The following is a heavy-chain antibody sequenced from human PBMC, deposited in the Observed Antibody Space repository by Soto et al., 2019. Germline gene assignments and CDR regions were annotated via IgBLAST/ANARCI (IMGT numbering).Heavy chain of an antibody. Sequence: QVQLVQSGAEVKTPGSSVKVSCKASGGTFSNYAISWVRQAPGQGLEWMGGIIPIFDTADYAQRFQGRVTFTVGESTSTAYLELSSLTSGDTAVYYCARDMIPAAISYRYYAFEVWGQGTTVTVSS. J-gene: IGHJ6*02. D-gene: IGHD2-2*01. CDR3: ARDMIPAAISYRYYAFEV. CDR1: GGTFSNYA. CDR2: IIPIFDTA. V-gene: IGHV1-69*01.